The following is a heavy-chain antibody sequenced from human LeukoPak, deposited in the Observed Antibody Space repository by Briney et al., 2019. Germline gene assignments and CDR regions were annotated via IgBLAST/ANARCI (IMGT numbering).Heavy chain of an antibody. J-gene: IGHJ3*02. D-gene: IGHD3-3*01. V-gene: IGHV4-59*01. CDR3: AREWYYDFWSGYYTPTGAFDI. CDR2: IYYSGST. Sequence: SETLSLTCTVSGGSISSYYWSWIRQPPGKGLEWLGYIYYSGSTNYNPSLKSRVTISVDTSKNQFSLKLSSVTTADTAVYYCAREWYYDFWSGYYTPTGAFDIWGQGTMVTVSS. CDR1: GGSISSYY.